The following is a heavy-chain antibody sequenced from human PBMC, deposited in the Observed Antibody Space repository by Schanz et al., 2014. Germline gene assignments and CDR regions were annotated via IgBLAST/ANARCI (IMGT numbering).Heavy chain of an antibody. D-gene: IGHD3-16*01. J-gene: IGHJ3*02. CDR3: ARSYHDDDDYTRALDM. CDR1: GFTFSDYA. Sequence: EVQLVESGGGLVKPGGSLRLSCAASGFTFSDYAMSWVRQAPGKGLEWVSTIASGGSHTFYADSVTGRFTISGDNAQNSLFLQMNSLRVEDTAVYYCARSYHDDDDYTRALDMWGQGTMVTVSS. V-gene: IGHV3-21*01. CDR2: IASGGSHT.